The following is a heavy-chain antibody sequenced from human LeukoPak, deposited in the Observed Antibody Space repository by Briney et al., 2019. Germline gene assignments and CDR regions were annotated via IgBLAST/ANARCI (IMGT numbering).Heavy chain of an antibody. Sequence: SETLSLTCAVFGGSFSGYYWSWIRQPPGKGLEWIGEINHSGSTNYNPSLKSRVTISVDTSKNQFSLKLSSVTAADTAVYYCARVIAVAGSPFDYWGQGTLVTVCS. J-gene: IGHJ4*02. CDR2: INHSGST. CDR1: GGSFSGYY. CDR3: ARVIAVAGSPFDY. V-gene: IGHV4-34*01. D-gene: IGHD6-19*01.